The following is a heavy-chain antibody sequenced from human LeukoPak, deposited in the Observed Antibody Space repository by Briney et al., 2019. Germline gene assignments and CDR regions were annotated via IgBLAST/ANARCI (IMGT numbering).Heavy chain of an antibody. CDR3: ARSGGTSTDYYYYYGMDV. Sequence: KPGGSLRLSCAASGFTFSSYAMSWVRQAPGKGLEWVSSISSSSSYIYYADSMKGRFTISRDNAKNSLYLQMNSLRAEDTAVYYCARSGGTSTDYYYYYGMDVWGKGTTVTVSS. V-gene: IGHV3-21*01. D-gene: IGHD3-16*01. CDR2: ISSSSSYI. J-gene: IGHJ6*04. CDR1: GFTFSSYA.